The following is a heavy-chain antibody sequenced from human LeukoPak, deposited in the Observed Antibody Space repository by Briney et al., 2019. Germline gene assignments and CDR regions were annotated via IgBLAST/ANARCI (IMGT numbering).Heavy chain of an antibody. CDR2: VKSDGVST. CDR3: ARGGSPPEALGDTFDV. Sequence: GASLRLSCAASGFNFNTYWMHWVRHTPGKGLMWVSRVKSDGVSTNYADSVKGRFTTSRDNVMNTLHLQMNSLTAEDTAVYYCARGGSPPEALGDTFDVWGQGTLVTVSS. CDR1: GFNFNTYW. J-gene: IGHJ3*01. V-gene: IGHV3-74*01. D-gene: IGHD1-26*01.